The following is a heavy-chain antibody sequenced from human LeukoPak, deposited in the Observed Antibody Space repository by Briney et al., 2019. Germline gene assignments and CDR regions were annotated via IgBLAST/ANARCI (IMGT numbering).Heavy chain of an antibody. CDR1: GGTFSSYA. CDR3: AKCWEVVPAATLGGYYMDV. J-gene: IGHJ6*03. D-gene: IGHD2-2*01. CDR2: ISGSGGST. Sequence: SCKASGGTFSSYAMSWVRQAPGKGLEWVSAISGSGGSTYYADSVKGRFTISRDNSKNTLYLQMNSLRAEDTAVYYCAKCWEVVPAATLGGYYMDVWGKGTTVTVSS. V-gene: IGHV3-23*01.